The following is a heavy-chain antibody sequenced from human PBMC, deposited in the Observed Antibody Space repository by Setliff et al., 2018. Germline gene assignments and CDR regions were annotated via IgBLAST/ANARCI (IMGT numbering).Heavy chain of an antibody. D-gene: IGHD6-13*01. V-gene: IGHV4-38-2*02. CDR1: GGSFSGYY. Sequence: SETLSLTCAVYGGSFSGYYWGWIRQPPGKGLEWIGSIYHSGSTYYNPSLKSRVTISVDTSKNQFSLKLSSVTAADTAVYYCARDSSSSWYRSGNGEPDAFDIWGQGTMVTVSS. J-gene: IGHJ3*02. CDR2: IYHSGST. CDR3: ARDSSSSWYRSGNGEPDAFDI.